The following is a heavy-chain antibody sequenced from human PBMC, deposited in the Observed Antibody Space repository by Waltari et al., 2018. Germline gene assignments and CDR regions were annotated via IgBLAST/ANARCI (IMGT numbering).Heavy chain of an antibody. Sequence: EVQLLESGGGLVQPGGSLRLSCAASGFTFSSYAMSWVRQAPGKGLEWVSAIRGSGGSTYHEDSVKGRFTIYRDNSKNTLYLEMNSLRAEDTAVYYCVPKAASYFDYWGQGTLVTVSS. CDR2: IRGSGGST. CDR1: GFTFSSYA. V-gene: IGHV3-23*01. J-gene: IGHJ4*02. CDR3: VPKAASYFDY.